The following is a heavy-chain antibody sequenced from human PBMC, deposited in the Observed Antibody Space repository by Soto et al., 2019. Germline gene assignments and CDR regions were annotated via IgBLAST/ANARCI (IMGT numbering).Heavy chain of an antibody. J-gene: IGHJ6*02. V-gene: IGHV1-2*04. CDR1: GYTFTGYY. CDR3: ARRCKDCVFGTDYYYYGMDV. D-gene: IGHD3-16*01. Sequence: DSVKVSCKASGYTFTGYYMHWVRQAPGQGLEWMGWINPNSGGTNYAQKFQGWVTMTRDTSISTAYMELSRLRSDDTAVYYCARRCKDCVFGTDYYYYGMDVCGQXSTVTVS. CDR2: INPNSGGT.